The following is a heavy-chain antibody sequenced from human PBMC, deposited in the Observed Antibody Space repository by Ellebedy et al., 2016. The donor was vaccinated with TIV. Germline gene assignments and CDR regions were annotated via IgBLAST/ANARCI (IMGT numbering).Heavy chain of an antibody. CDR1: GFSLTTIGVG. Sequence: SGPTLVKPTQTLTLTCTFSGFSLTTIGVGVGWIRQPPGKALECLALIFWNDDERYSPSLKSRLTITKDTSKNQVVLTMTNMDPVDTATYYCAHLIPMIVVVGFDYWGQGTLVTVSS. D-gene: IGHD3-22*01. CDR2: IFWNDDE. V-gene: IGHV2-5*01. CDR3: AHLIPMIVVVGFDY. J-gene: IGHJ4*02.